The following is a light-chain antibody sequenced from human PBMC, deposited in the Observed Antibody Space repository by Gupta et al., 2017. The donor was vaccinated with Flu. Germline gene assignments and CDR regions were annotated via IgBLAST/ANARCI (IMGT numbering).Light chain of an antibody. CDR1: EGLVYSDGNTY. CDR2: QIS. Sequence: ISCRSSEGLVYSDGNTYLHWVQLRPGQSPRRLIYQISRRESGVPDRFSGSGSGTDFTLKISRVESENFGVYFCMQGSRWPWTFGQGTKVEIK. CDR3: MQGSRWPWT. V-gene: IGKV2-30*01. J-gene: IGKJ1*01.